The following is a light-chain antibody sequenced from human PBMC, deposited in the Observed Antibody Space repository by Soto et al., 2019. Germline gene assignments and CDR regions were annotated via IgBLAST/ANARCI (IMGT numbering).Light chain of an antibody. V-gene: IGKV3-20*01. CDR2: GAS. CDR1: QSVGSIY. CDR3: QWYGRLSFS. J-gene: IGKJ2*03. Sequence: EIVLTQSPGTLSLSPGERATLSCRASQSVGSIYMDWYQQRPGQPPRLLIYGASSRATGIPDRFSGSGSGTDFTLTISRLEPEDFAVYYGQWYGRLSFSCRQGTKVEIK.